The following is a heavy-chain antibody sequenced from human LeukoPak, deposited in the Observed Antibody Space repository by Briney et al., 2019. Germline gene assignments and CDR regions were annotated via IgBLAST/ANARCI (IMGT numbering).Heavy chain of an antibody. CDR3: VRHPDPYYGIFLV. J-gene: IGHJ6*04. CDR2: MYHSGSI. Sequence: SETLSLTCGVSGYSISCGFYWGWIRQPPGKGLEWIGSMYHSGSIYYNRSLKSRATISADTSNNHLSLKLSSVTAADTAVYYCVRHPDPYYGIFLVWGKGTTVTVSS. V-gene: IGHV4-38-2*01. D-gene: IGHD3-9*01. CDR1: GYSISCGFY.